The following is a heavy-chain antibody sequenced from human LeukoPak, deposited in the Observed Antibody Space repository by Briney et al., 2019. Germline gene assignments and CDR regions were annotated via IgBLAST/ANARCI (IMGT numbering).Heavy chain of an antibody. V-gene: IGHV3-21*01. D-gene: IGHD6-13*01. CDR2: ISSSSYI. CDR1: GFTFSSYG. Sequence: GRSLRLSCAASGFTFSSYGMHWVRQAPGKGLEWVSSISSSSYIYYADSVKGRFTISRDNAKNSLYLQMNSLRAEDTAVYYCARDTGEAAAGDFDYWGQGTLVTVSS. J-gene: IGHJ4*02. CDR3: ARDTGEAAAGDFDY.